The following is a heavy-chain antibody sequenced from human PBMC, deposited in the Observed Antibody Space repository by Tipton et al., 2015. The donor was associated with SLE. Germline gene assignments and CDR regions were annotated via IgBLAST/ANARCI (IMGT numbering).Heavy chain of an antibody. CDR2: IKEDGSEK. Sequence: SLRLSCGVSGFTFSSYWMSWVRQAPGKGLEWVANIKEDGSEKYYVDSVKGRFTISRDNAKNTLYLQMSSLRAEDTAIYYCGKGLNFDFWSGFGMDVWGQGTTVTVS. D-gene: IGHD3-3*01. J-gene: IGHJ6*02. CDR3: GKGLNFDFWSGFGMDV. CDR1: GFTFSSYW. V-gene: IGHV3-7*03.